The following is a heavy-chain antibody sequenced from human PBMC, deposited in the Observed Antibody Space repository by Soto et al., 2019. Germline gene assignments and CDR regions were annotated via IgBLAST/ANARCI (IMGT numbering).Heavy chain of an antibody. Sequence: QVQLQESGPGLVKPSQTLSLTCTVSGGSISSGGYYWSWIRQHPGKGLEWIGHIYYSGSTYYNPSLKSRVTISVDTSKNQFSLKLSSVTAADTAVYYCARDYYDFWSGYNTLDYWGQGTLVTVSS. J-gene: IGHJ4*02. CDR1: GGSISSGGYY. CDR2: IYYSGST. D-gene: IGHD3-3*01. V-gene: IGHV4-31*03. CDR3: ARDYYDFWSGYNTLDY.